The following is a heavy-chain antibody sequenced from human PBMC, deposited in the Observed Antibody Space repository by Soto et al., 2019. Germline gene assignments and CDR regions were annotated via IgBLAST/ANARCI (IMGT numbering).Heavy chain of an antibody. CDR1: GFTFSSYW. CDR3: ISGNSGYGNFDY. J-gene: IGHJ4*02. CDR2: IKGDGSET. V-gene: IGHV3-74*01. D-gene: IGHD5-12*01. Sequence: PGGSLRLACAASGFTFSSYWVHWVRQAPGKGLVWVSRIKGDGSETNYADSVKGRFTISRDNAKNTLYLQLNSLRAEDTAVYYCISGNSGYGNFDYWGQGTRVTLSS.